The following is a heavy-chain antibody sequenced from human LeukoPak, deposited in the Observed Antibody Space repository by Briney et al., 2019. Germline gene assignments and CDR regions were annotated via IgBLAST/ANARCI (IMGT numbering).Heavy chain of an antibody. CDR3: VRHQGGYYYYFDY. CDR1: GYIFTHNW. CDR2: IYPDDSDT. J-gene: IGHJ4*02. Sequence: GESLKISCKGSGYIFTHNWIGWVRQVPGKGLEWMGIIYPDDSDTRYSPSFQGQVTISLDKSITTAYLQWSSLKASDTAMYYCVRHQGGYYYYFDYWGQGTLVTVSS. V-gene: IGHV5-51*01. D-gene: IGHD3-22*01.